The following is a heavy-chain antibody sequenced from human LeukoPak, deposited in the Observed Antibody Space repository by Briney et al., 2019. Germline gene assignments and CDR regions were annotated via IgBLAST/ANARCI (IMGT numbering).Heavy chain of an antibody. D-gene: IGHD2-21*01. Sequence: GGSLRLSCAASGFTFSSYGMHWVRQAPGKGREWGAVIWYDGSNKYYADSVKGRFTISRDNSKTTLYLQMNSLRAEDTAVYYCARSSSYGLFGAFDIWGQGTMVTVSS. V-gene: IGHV3-33*01. CDR1: GFTFSSYG. J-gene: IGHJ3*02. CDR2: IWYDGSNK. CDR3: ARSSSYGLFGAFDI.